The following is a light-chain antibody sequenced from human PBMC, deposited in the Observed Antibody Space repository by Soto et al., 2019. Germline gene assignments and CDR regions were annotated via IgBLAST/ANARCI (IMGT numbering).Light chain of an antibody. V-gene: IGLV2-14*01. CDR1: SGDIGSYNR. CDR3: SSYTNIHKRACV. Sequence: QSALTQPASVSGSPGQSITISCTGTSGDIGSYNRVSWYQQHPGKAPKLIIYEVTDRPSGVSNRVSGSKSGNTASLTISGLQAEDESEYYCSSYTNIHKRACVFGTGTKLTVL. CDR2: EVT. J-gene: IGLJ1*01.